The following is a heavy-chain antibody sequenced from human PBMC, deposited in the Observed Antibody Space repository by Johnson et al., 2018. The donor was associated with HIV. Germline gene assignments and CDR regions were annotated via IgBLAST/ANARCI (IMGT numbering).Heavy chain of an antibody. CDR2: IYSGGST. D-gene: IGHD4-17*01. J-gene: IGHJ3*02. CDR1: GFTVSSNY. Sequence: VQLVESGGGLVQPGGSLRLSCAASGFTVSSNYMSWVRQAPGKGLELVSVIYSGGSTYYADSVKGRFTISRDNSKNTLYLQMNSLRAEDTAVYYCARDVTKDAFDIWGQGTMVTVSS. V-gene: IGHV3-66*01. CDR3: ARDVTKDAFDI.